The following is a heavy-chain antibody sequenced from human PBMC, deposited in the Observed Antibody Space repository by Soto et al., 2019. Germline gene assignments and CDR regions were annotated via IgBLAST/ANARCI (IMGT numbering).Heavy chain of an antibody. V-gene: IGHV1-69*13. Sequence: ASVKVSCKASGGTFSSYAISWVRQAPGQGLEWIGGIIPIFGTANYAQKYQGRVTITADESTSTAYMELSSLRSEDTAVYYCSRVLGRFGELLYLPYGMDVWGQGTTVTVSS. CDR2: IIPIFGTA. CDR3: SRVLGRFGELLYLPYGMDV. J-gene: IGHJ6*02. D-gene: IGHD3-10*01. CDR1: GGTFSSYA.